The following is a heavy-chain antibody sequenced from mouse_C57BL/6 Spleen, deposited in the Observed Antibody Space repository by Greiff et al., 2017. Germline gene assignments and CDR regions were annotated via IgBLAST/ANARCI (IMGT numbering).Heavy chain of an antibody. CDR1: GYTFTDYE. V-gene: IGHV1-15*01. J-gene: IGHJ2*01. CDR3: THITTVVAYYFDD. D-gene: IGHD1-1*01. CDR2: IDPETGGT. Sequence: VQLKESGAELVRPGASVTLSCKASGYTFTDYEMHWVKQTPVHGLEWIGAIDPETGGTAYNQKFKGKAILTADKSSSTAYMELRSLTSEDSAVYYSTHITTVVAYYFDDWGQGTTLTVSS.